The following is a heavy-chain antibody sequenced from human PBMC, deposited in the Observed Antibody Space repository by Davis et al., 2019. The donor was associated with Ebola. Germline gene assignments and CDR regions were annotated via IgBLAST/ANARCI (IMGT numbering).Heavy chain of an antibody. CDR1: GYTFTSYD. V-gene: IGHV1-8*01. J-gene: IGHJ6*02. CDR2: MNPNSGNT. Sequence: ASVKVSCKASGYTFTSYDINWVRHATGQGLEWMGWMNPNSGNTGYAQKFQGRVTMTRNTSISTAYMELSSLRSEDTAVYYCARAYGAVYYYGMDVWGQGTTVTVSS. CDR3: ARAYGAVYYYGMDV. D-gene: IGHD3-10*01.